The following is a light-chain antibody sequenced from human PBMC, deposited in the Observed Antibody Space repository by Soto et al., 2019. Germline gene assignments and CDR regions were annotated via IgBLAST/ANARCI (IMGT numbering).Light chain of an antibody. J-gene: IGLJ1*01. Sequence: QSALTQPPSVSGSPGQSVTISCTGTSSDVGSDNRVSWYQQPPGTAPKLMIYEVSNRPSGVPDRFSGSKSGNTASLTISGFQAEDEADYYCSSYTTSSPYVFGPGTKVTVL. CDR2: EVS. CDR3: SSYTTSSPYV. V-gene: IGLV2-18*02. CDR1: SSDVGSDNR.